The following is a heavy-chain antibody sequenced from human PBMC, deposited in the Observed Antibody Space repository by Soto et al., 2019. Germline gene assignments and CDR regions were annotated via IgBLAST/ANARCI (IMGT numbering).Heavy chain of an antibody. Sequence: QVQLQQWGAGLLKPSETLSLTCAVYGGSLSGYYGNWIRQSPGKGLEWIGENNYSGSTNYNPSSKSRVTISIDTSKNQFSLKLSSVTAADTAVYYCARARNLDVWGQGTTVTVSS. CDR1: GGSLSGYY. CDR3: ARARNLDV. D-gene: IGHD1-1*01. V-gene: IGHV4-34*01. J-gene: IGHJ6*02. CDR2: NNYSGST.